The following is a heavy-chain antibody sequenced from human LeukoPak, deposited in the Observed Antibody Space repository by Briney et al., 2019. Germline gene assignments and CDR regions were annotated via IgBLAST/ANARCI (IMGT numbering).Heavy chain of an antibody. Sequence: ASVKVSCKASGYTFTNYHIAWVRQAPGQGLEWMGWVSTNDGNTVYAQRLQGRVAMTTDTSTSVAYMELRSLTSDNTAVYYCTRAPPGMTMMTDYWGQGTLVTVSS. CDR2: VSTNDGNT. D-gene: IGHD3-22*01. V-gene: IGHV1-18*01. CDR1: GYTFTNYH. CDR3: TRAPPGMTMMTDY. J-gene: IGHJ4*02.